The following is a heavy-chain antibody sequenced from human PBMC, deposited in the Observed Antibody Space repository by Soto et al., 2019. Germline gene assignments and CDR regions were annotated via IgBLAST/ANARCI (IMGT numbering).Heavy chain of an antibody. V-gene: IGHV3-33*01. J-gene: IGHJ4*02. CDR2: IWHDGGNK. D-gene: IGHD3-9*01. CDR1: GFTFNSYG. Sequence: QVQLVESGGGVVQPGRSLRLSCAASGFTFNSYGLHWVRQAPGKGLAWVAVIWHDGGNKYYSDSVKGRFTSSRDNSKNTLYLQMNSLRAEDTAVYYCATLVGHWGQGTLVTVSS. CDR3: ATLVGH.